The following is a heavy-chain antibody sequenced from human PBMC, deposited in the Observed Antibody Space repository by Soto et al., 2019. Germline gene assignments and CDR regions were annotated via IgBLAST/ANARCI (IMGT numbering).Heavy chain of an antibody. CDR2: IRAYNGNT. CDR1: GYTFTSYG. CDR3: ARDGGYSGSY. D-gene: IGHD1-26*01. J-gene: IGHJ4*02. Sequence: QVQLVQSGAEVKKPGASVKVSCKASGYTFTSYGISWVRQAPGQGLEWMGWIRAYNGNTNYAQKLQGRVTMTTDTSTSTAYTGLRSLGSDDTAGSYCARDGGYSGSYWAQGTLGTVSS. V-gene: IGHV1-18*01.